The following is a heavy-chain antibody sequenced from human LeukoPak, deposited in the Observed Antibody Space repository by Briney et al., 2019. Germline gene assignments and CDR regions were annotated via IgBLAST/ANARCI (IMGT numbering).Heavy chain of an antibody. J-gene: IGHJ4*02. CDR2: TYYRSKWSS. CDR1: GDSVSSKSAA. CDR3: ARSQTGGTFDY. V-gene: IGHV6-1*01. D-gene: IGHD1-26*01. Sequence: SQTLSLTCAISGDSVSSKSAAWNWTRQSPSRGLEWLGRTYYRSKWSSGYAESVKSRITINPDTSKNQFSLQLKSATPEDTAVYYCARSQTGGTFDYWGQGALVTVSS.